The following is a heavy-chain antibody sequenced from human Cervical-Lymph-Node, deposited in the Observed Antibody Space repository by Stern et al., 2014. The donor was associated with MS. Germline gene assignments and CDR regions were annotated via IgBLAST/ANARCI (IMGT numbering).Heavy chain of an antibody. CDR2: IFPVMGTS. CDR3: AHSSETSDRWYSLGFDV. CDR1: GGTFSKFA. D-gene: IGHD6-13*01. Sequence: VQLVESGAEVTKPGSSVKVSCKASGGTFSKFASSWVRQAPGQGLEWMGGIFPVMGTSTYAQDFGGGVTSTADVSTNTVNMEVSNLRTDDRAVYYGAHSSETSDRWYSLGFDVWGQGTLVTVSS. J-gene: IGHJ5*02. V-gene: IGHV1-69*01.